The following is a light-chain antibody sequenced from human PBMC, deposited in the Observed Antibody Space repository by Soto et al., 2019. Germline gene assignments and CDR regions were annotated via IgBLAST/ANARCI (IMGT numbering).Light chain of an antibody. CDR2: AAS. CDR1: QGISGW. Sequence: DIQMTQSPSSVSASVGDRVTITCRASQGISGWLAWYQQKPGKAPKLLIYAASTLQSGVPSRFTGSESGTDFTLTISSLQPEDSATCYCQQASDFPLTFGQGTRLEIE. J-gene: IGKJ5*01. V-gene: IGKV1-12*01. CDR3: QQASDFPLT.